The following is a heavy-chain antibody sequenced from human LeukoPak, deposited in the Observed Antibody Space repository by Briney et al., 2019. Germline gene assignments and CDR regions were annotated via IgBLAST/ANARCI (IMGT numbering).Heavy chain of an antibody. CDR2: ISWNSGSI. J-gene: IGHJ5*02. CDR3: AKGPCSSTSSYGSSSDP. V-gene: IGHV3-9*01. CDR1: GFTFSSYA. Sequence: GGSLRLSCAASGFTFSSYAMHWVRQAPGKGLEWVSGISWNSGSIGYADSVKGRFTISRDNAKNSLYLQMNSLRAEDTALYYCAKGPCSSTSSYGSSSDPWGQGTLVTVSS. D-gene: IGHD2-2*01.